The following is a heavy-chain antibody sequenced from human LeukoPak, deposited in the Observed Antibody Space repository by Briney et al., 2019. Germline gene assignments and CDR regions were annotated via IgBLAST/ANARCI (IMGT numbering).Heavy chain of an antibody. V-gene: IGHV3-23*01. Sequence: PGGSLRLSCAASGFTFSSYAMSWVRQAPGKGLEWVSAISGSGGSTYYADSVKGRFTISRDNSKNTLYLQMNSLRSDDTAVYYCARERYSGSSYYFDCWGQGTLVTVSS. CDR3: ARERYSGSSYYFDC. J-gene: IGHJ4*02. CDR1: GFTFSSYA. CDR2: ISGSGGST. D-gene: IGHD1-26*01.